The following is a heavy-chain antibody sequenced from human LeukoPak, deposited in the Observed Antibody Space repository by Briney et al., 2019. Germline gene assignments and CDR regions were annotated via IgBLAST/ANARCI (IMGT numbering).Heavy chain of an antibody. D-gene: IGHD5/OR15-5a*01. CDR1: GFTFSSYG. CDR2: IWYDGSNK. Sequence: GGSLRLSCAASGFTFSSYGMHWVRQAPGKGLEWVAVIWYDGSNKYYADSVKGRFTISRDNSKNTLYLQMDSLRAEDTAVYYCAREGASVAFDIWGQGTMVTVSS. J-gene: IGHJ3*02. CDR3: AREGASVAFDI. V-gene: IGHV3-33*01.